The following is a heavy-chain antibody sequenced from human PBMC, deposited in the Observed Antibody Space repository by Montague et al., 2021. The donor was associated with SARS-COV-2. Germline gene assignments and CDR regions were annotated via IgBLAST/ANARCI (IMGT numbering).Heavy chain of an antibody. V-gene: IGHV3-23*01. Sequence: SLRLSCAASGFIFRHYAMSWVRQAPGKGLEWVSGISTSGDYTYYADPLKGRFTISRDNSRNTLYLQMNSLRAEDTAIYYCAKDREMDYSADYWGQGTLVTVSS. CDR1: GFIFRHYA. D-gene: IGHD5-24*01. CDR3: AKDREMDYSADY. J-gene: IGHJ4*02. CDR2: ISTSGDYT.